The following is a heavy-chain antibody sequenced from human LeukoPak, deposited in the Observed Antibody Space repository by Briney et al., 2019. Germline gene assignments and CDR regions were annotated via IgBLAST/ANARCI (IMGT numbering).Heavy chain of an antibody. V-gene: IGHV3-23*01. D-gene: IGHD4-23*01. CDR1: GFSFSAYA. J-gene: IGHJ4*02. CDR3: AFQSGTSLRVY. CDR2: ISGSGGST. Sequence: GGSLRLSCAASGFSFSAYAMTWVRQAPGKGLEWVSRISGSGGSTFYADSVKGRFTISRDNSENTLYLQMNSLRAEDTAVYYCAFQSGTSLRVYWGQGTLVTVSS.